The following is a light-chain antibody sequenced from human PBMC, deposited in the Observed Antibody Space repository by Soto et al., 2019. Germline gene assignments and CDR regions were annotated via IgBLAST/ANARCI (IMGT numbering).Light chain of an antibody. J-gene: IGKJ2*01. V-gene: IGKV3-20*01. Sequence: IVLTQSPGTLSLSPGERTTLSCRASQSIRNNYLSWYQQRPGQSPRLRISGASSRATGIPDRFSGSGSGTDFTLTISRLEPEDFAVYYCQEYGRSPYTFGQGNKLDIK. CDR2: GAS. CDR3: QEYGRSPYT. CDR1: QSIRNNY.